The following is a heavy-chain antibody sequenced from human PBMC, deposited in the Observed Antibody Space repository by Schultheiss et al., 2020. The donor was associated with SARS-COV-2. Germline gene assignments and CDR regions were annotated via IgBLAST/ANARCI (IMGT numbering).Heavy chain of an antibody. Sequence: SQTLSLTCSVSGGSVSSGPYYWNWIRQPPGKGLEWIGYIYYSGSTYYNPSLKSLVTISGDTSKNQFSLKLSSVTAADTAVYYCAREGGSYWGDAFDIWGQGTMVTVSS. V-gene: IGHV4-31*01. CDR3: AREGGSYWGDAFDI. CDR1: GGSVSSGPYY. D-gene: IGHD1-26*01. J-gene: IGHJ3*02. CDR2: IYYSGST.